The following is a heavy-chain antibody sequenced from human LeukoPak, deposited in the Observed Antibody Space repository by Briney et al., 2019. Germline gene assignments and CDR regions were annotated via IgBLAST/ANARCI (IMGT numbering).Heavy chain of an antibody. D-gene: IGHD3-10*01. V-gene: IGHV4-34*01. CDR1: VGSFSGYY. J-gene: IGHJ5*02. CDR2: INHSGST. Sequence: SETLSLTCAVYVGSFSGYYWSGIRQPPGKGREGIGEINHSGSTNYNPSLKSRVTISVDTSKNQFSLKLSSVTAADTAVYYCARGLNGSVNNPFDPWGQGTLVTVSS. CDR3: ARGLNGSVNNPFDP.